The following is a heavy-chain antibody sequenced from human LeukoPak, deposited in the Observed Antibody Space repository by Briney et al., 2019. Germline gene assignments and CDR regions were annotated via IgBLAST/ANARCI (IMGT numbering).Heavy chain of an antibody. V-gene: IGHV3-48*01. D-gene: IGHD4-17*01. J-gene: IGHJ4*02. CDR3: AKDQGYGDPYYFDY. CDR1: GFTFSSYS. CDR2: ISSSSSTI. Sequence: PGGSLRLSCAASGFTFSSYSMNWVRQAPGKGLEWVSYISSSSSTIYYADSVKGRFTISRDNSKNTLYLQMNSLRAEDTAVYYCAKDQGYGDPYYFDYWGQGTLVTVSS.